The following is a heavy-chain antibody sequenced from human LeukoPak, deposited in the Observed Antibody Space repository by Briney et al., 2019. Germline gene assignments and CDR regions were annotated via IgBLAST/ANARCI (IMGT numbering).Heavy chain of an antibody. J-gene: IGHJ3*02. V-gene: IGHV3-33*08. CDR2: IWYDGSNK. CDR1: GFTFSSYA. CDR3: ARGTPRGYCSGGSCYRNAFDI. Sequence: GGSLRLSCAASGFTFSSYAMSWVRQAPGKGLEWVAVIWYDGSNKYYADSVKGRFTISRDNSKNTLYLQMNSLRAEDTAVYYCARGTPRGYCSGGSCYRNAFDIWGQGTMVTVSS. D-gene: IGHD2-15*01.